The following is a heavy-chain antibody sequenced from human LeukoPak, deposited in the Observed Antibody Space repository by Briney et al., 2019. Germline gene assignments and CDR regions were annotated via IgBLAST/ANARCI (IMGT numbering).Heavy chain of an antibody. CDR2: FDPEDGET. V-gene: IGHV1-24*01. CDR3: ATLEPEPGDFGGLAY. J-gene: IGHJ4*02. Sequence: ASVKVSCMVSGYTLTELSMHWVRQAPGKGLEWMGGFDPEDGETIYAQKFQGRVTMTEDTSTDTAYMELSSLYFEDTAVYYCATLEPEPGDFGGLAYWGPGTLVTVSS. D-gene: IGHD4-23*01. CDR1: GYTLTELS.